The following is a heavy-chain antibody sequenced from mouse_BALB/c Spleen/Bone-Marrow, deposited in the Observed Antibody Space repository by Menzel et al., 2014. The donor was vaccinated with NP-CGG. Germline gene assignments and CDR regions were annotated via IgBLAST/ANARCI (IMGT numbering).Heavy chain of an antibody. D-gene: IGHD1-1*01. V-gene: IGHV4-1*02. Sequence: DVMLVESGGGLAQPGGSLKLSCAASGFDFSRYWMSWVRQAPGKGLEWIGEINPDSSTINYTPSRKDKFIISRDNAKNTLYLQMSKVRSEDTALYYCARLSYYGRFAYWGQGTLVTVSA. CDR3: ARLSYYGRFAY. CDR2: INPDSSTI. J-gene: IGHJ3*01. CDR1: GFDFSRYW.